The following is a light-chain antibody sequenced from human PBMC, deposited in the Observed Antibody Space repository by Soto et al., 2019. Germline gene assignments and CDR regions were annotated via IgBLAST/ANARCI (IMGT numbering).Light chain of an antibody. V-gene: IGKV3-20*01. J-gene: IGKJ5*01. CDR3: QQYGSSPRIT. CDR1: QSVSSSY. CDR2: GAS. Sequence: DIVVTQSPGTLSLSPGERATLSCRASQSVSSSYLAWYQQKPGQAPRLLIYGASSRATGIPDRFSGSGSGTDFTLTISRLEPEDFAVYYCQQYGSSPRITFGQGTRLEIK.